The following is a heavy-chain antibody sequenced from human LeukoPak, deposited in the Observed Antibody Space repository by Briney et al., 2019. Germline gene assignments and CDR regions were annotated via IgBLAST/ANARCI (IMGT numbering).Heavy chain of an antibody. CDR3: ARMAHYDILTGYPPGDY. D-gene: IGHD3-9*01. CDR2: IYTSGST. CDR1: AFSISSGYY. Sequence: SETLSLTCTVSAFSISSGYYWSWIRQPAGKGLEWIGRIYTSGSTNYNPSLKSRVTISVDTSKNQFSLKLSSVTAADTAVYYCARMAHYDILTGYPPGDYWGQGTLVTVSS. V-gene: IGHV4-61*02. J-gene: IGHJ4*02.